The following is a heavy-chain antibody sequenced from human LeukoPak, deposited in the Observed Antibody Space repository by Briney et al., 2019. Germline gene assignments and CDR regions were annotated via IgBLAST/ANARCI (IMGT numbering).Heavy chain of an antibody. D-gene: IGHD1-26*01. J-gene: IGHJ3*02. CDR3: AREGVGADVGGVFDI. Sequence: GRSLRLSCAASGFTFSSYGMHWVRQAPGKGLEWVSVIWYGGSNKYDADSVRGRFTISRDNSKNTLYLQMNSLRAEDTAVYYCAREGVGADVGGVFDIWRQGTMVTVSS. V-gene: IGHV3-33*08. CDR1: GFTFSSYG. CDR2: IWYGGSNK.